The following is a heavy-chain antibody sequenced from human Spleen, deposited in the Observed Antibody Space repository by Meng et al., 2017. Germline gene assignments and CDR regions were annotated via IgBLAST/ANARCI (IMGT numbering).Heavy chain of an antibody. CDR3: ARTENFGTSWYLHY. J-gene: IGHJ4*02. CDR1: GGSISSSNG. D-gene: IGHD6-13*01. V-gene: IGHV4-4*02. CDR2: IYHSGST. Sequence: VRWQESGPGLVKPSGTLPLTCAVAGGSISSSNGWSWVRQPPGKGLEWIGEIYHSGSTNYNPSLKSRVTISVDKSKNELSLKLNSVTAADTAVYYCARTENFGTSWYLHYWGQGTLVTVSS.